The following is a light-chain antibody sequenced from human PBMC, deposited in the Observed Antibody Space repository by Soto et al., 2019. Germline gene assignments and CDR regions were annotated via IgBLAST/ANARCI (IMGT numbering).Light chain of an antibody. CDR3: QQYNNGPPLT. J-gene: IGKJ4*01. CDR2: GAS. Sequence: EIVMTQSPATLSVSPGERATLSCRASQSVSSNLAWYQQKPGQAPRLLIHGASTRATGIPARFSGSGSGTEFTLTISSLQSEDFAVYYCQQYNNGPPLTFGGGTKVEIK. CDR1: QSVSSN. V-gene: IGKV3D-15*01.